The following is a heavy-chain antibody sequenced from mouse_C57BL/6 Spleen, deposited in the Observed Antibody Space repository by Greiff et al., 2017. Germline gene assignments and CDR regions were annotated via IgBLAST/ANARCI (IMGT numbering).Heavy chain of an antibody. CDR2: INPSNGGT. Sequence: QVQLQQPGTELVKPGASVKLSCKASGYTFTSYWMHWVKQRPGQGLEWIGNINPSNGGTNYNEKFKSKATLTVDKSSSTAYMQLSSLTSEDSAVYYCAALFITTVVATNYYAMDYWGQGTLVTVSA. D-gene: IGHD1-1*01. CDR3: AALFITTVVATNYYAMDY. J-gene: IGHJ4*01. CDR1: GYTFTSYW. V-gene: IGHV1-53*01.